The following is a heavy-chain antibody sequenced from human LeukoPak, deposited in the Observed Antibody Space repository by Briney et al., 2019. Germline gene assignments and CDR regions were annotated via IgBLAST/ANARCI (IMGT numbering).Heavy chain of an antibody. V-gene: IGHV3-21*01. CDR1: GFTFSSYS. CDR2: ISSSSSYI. D-gene: IGHD2-21*02. Sequence: GGSLRLSCAASGFTFSSYSMNWVRQAPGKGLEWVSSISSSSSYIYYADSVKGRFTISRGNAKNSLYLQMNSLRAEDTAVYYCAREMCGGDCYSPYYYGMDVWGQGTTVTVSS. CDR3: AREMCGGDCYSPYYYGMDV. J-gene: IGHJ6*02.